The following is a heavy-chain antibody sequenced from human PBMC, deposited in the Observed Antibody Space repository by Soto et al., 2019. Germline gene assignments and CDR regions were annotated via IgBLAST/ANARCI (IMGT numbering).Heavy chain of an antibody. D-gene: IGHD6-6*01. CDR1: GFTFSGSA. J-gene: IGHJ3*02. Sequence: GESLKISCAASGFTFSGSAMHWVRQASGKGLEWVGRIRSKANSYATAYAASVKGRFTISRDDSKNTAYLQMNSLKTEDTAVYYCTRQGIIAARDAFDIWGQGTMVTVSS. CDR3: TRQGIIAARDAFDI. V-gene: IGHV3-73*01. CDR2: IRSKANSYAT.